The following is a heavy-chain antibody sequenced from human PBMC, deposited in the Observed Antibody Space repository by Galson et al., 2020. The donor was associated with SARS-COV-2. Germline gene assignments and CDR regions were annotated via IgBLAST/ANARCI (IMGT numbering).Heavy chain of an antibody. J-gene: IGHJ4*02. D-gene: IGHD1-26*01. CDR3: ARDREDMVPDY. CDR2: IDPNTGDP. Sequence: ASVKVSCKASGYTFTDYSINWVRQAPGQGLEWMGWIDPNTGDPTFAQGFTGRFVFSLDTSVSTAYLQISSLKIEDTAVYYCARDREDMVPDYWGQGTLVTVSS. V-gene: IGHV7-4-1*02. CDR1: GYTFTDYS.